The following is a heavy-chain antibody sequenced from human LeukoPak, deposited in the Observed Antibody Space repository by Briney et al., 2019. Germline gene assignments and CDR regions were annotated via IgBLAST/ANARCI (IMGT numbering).Heavy chain of an antibody. J-gene: IGHJ4*02. CDR3: ARRSSWSFDY. V-gene: IGHV4-59*08. D-gene: IGHD6-13*01. CDR2: IYYSGST. Sequence: SETLSLTRTVSGGSISSYYWSWVRQPPGKGLEWIGCIYYSGSTNYNPSLKSRVTISVDTSKNQFSLKLSSVTAADTAVYYCARRSSWSFDYWGQGTLVTVSS. CDR1: GGSISSYY.